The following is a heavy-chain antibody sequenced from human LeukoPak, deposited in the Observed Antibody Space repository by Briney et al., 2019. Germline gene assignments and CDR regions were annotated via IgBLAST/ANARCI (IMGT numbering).Heavy chain of an antibody. CDR3: ARPYHYDSGSRGTAFDI. CDR1: GGSISSYY. Sequence: PSETLSLTCTVSGGSISSYYWSWIRQPAGKGLEWIGRIYTSGSTNYNPSLKSRVTMSVDTSKNQFSLKLSSVTAADTATYYCARPYHYDSGSRGTAFDIWGQGTMVTVSS. V-gene: IGHV4-4*07. CDR2: IYTSGST. J-gene: IGHJ3*02. D-gene: IGHD3-10*01.